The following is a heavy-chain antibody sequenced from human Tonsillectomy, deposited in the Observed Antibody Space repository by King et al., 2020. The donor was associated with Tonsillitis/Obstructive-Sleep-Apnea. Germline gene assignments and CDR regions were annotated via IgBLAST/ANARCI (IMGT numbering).Heavy chain of an antibody. CDR2: IDPSDSYT. V-gene: IGHV5-10-1*01. J-gene: IGHJ6*03. CDR3: ATADFWSGHDTANYMDV. CDR1: GYIFTTYW. Sequence: VQLVQSGAEVKKPGESLRISCKGSGYIFTTYWISWVRQMPGKGLEWMGRIDPSDSYTNYSPSFQGHVTISADKSISTAYLQWSSLKASDTAMYYCATADFWSGHDTANYMDVWGKGTTVTVSS. D-gene: IGHD3-3*01.